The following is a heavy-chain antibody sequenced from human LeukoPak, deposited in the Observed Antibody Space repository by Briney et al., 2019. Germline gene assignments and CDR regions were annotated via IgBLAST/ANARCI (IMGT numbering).Heavy chain of an antibody. CDR2: ISSSSSSI. Sequence: PGGSLRLSCAASGFTFSTYNMNWVRQAPGKGLEWVSSISSSSSSIYYADSVKGRFTISRDNAKNSLYLQMNSLRAEDTAVYYCARVAEVVPATIPYYFDYWGQGTLVTVSS. CDR1: GFTFSTYN. V-gene: IGHV3-21*01. J-gene: IGHJ4*02. D-gene: IGHD2-2*02. CDR3: ARVAEVVPATIPYYFDY.